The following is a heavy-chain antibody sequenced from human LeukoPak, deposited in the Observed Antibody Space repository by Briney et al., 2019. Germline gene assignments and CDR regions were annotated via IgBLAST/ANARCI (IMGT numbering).Heavy chain of an antibody. J-gene: IGHJ5*02. CDR2: ISAYNGNT. V-gene: IGHV1-18*01. CDR3: ASLYCSSTSCYPPFDP. CDR1: GYTFTSYG. D-gene: IGHD2-2*01. Sequence: GASVKVSCKASGYTFTSYGISWVRQAPGQGPEWMGWISAYNGNTNYAQKLQGRVTMTTDTSTSTAYMELRSLRSDDTAVYYCASLYCSSTSCYPPFDPWGQGTLVTVSS.